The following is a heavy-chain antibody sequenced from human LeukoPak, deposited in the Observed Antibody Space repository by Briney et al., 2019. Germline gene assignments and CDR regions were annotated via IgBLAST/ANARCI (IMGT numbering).Heavy chain of an antibody. D-gene: IGHD3-3*01. CDR3: ARESGRSVFGVVIGNWFDP. CDR1: GGSISSGGYS. CDR2: IYYSGST. V-gene: IGHV4-30-4*07. Sequence: SQTLSLTCAVSGGSISSGGYSWSWIRQPPGKGLEWIGYIYYSGSTNYNPSLKSRVTISVDTSKNQFSLKLSSVTAADTAVYYCARESGRSVFGVVIGNWFDPWGQGTLVTVSS. J-gene: IGHJ5*02.